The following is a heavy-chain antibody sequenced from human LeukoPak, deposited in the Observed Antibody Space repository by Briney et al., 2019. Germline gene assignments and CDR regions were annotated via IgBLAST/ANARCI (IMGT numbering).Heavy chain of an antibody. CDR2: INTVSSYI. V-gene: IGHV3-21*06. D-gene: IGHD3-22*01. J-gene: IGHJ4*02. Sequence: PGGSLRLSCAASGFSFSSYSFNWVRQAPGKGLEWVSSINTVSSYIYYADSLKGRFTISRDNAKNSVYLQMDSLRAEDSAVYYCARFRRNTDSSGFFYYYDYWGQGTLVTVSS. CDR3: ARFRRNTDSSGFFYYYDY. CDR1: GFSFSSYS.